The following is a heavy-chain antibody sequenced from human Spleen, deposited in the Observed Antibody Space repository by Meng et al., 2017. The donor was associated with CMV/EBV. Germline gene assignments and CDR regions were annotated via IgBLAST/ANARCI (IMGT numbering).Heavy chain of an antibody. CDR2: IYYSGST. V-gene: IGHV4-59*01. CDR3: ARVIGWGVYYYGTDV. J-gene: IGHJ6*02. CDR1: GGSISSYY. D-gene: IGHD3-22*01. Sequence: SETLSLTCTVSGGSISSYYWSWIRQPPGKGLEWIGYIYYSGSTNYNPSLKSRVTISVDTSKNQFSLKLSSVTAADTAVYYCARVIGWGVYYYGTDVWGQGTTVTVSS.